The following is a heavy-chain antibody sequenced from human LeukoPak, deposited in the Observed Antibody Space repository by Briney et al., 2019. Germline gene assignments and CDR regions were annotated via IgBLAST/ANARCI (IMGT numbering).Heavy chain of an antibody. CDR3: ARALYGDYGDY. D-gene: IGHD4-17*01. Sequence: SETLSLTCTVSGGSINNYYWSWVRQPAGKGLEWIGRIYSSGNTNYNPSLKSRVTMTVDTSKNQFSLNLSSVTAADTAVYYCARALYGDYGDYWGQGTLVTVSS. J-gene: IGHJ4*02. CDR1: GGSINNYY. V-gene: IGHV4-4*07. CDR2: IYSSGNT.